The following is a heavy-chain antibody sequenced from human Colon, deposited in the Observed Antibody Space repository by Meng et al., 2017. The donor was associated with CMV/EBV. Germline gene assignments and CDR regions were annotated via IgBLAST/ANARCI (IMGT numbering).Heavy chain of an antibody. CDR2: IYWDDDK. Sequence: QITLKESGPTPVKPPQTLTLTCTFSGFSLSTIGMGVGWIRQPPGKALEWLGVIYWDDDKRYSPSLKSRLTITKDTSKNQVVLTMTNLDPLDTATYYCAHRPYGSGSYFFDYWGQGTLVTVSS. CDR1: GFSLSTIGMG. CDR3: AHRPYGSGSYFFDY. J-gene: IGHJ4*02. D-gene: IGHD3-10*01. V-gene: IGHV2-5*02.